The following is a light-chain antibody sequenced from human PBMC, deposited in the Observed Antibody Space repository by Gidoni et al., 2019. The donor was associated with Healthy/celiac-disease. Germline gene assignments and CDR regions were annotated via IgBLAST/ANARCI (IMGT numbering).Light chain of an antibody. J-gene: IGKJ2*01. CDR2: AAS. Sequence: DIQMTQSPASLSASVGDRVTITCRASQSISSYLNWYQQKPGKAPKLLIYAASSLQSGVPSRFSGSGAGTNFIPPSSSRQPEDFATYYCQQRYSTPRTFGQGTKLEIK. CDR1: QSISSY. CDR3: QQRYSTPRT. V-gene: IGKV1-39*01.